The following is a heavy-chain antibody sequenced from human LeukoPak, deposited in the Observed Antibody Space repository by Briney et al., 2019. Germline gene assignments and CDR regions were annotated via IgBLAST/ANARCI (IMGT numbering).Heavy chain of an antibody. CDR2: INPSGGST. CDR1: GYTFTSYY. Sequence: ASVKVSCKASGYTFTSYYMHWVRQAPGQGLEWMGIINPSGGSTSYAQKFQGRVTMTRDMSTSTVYMELSSLRSEDTAVYYCAKDYYYGSGSYPINWFDPWGQGTLVTVSS. CDR3: AKDYYYGSGSYPINWFDP. J-gene: IGHJ5*02. D-gene: IGHD3-10*01. V-gene: IGHV1-46*01.